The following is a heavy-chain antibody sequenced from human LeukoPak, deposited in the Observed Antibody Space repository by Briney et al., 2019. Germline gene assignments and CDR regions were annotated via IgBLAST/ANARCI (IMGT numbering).Heavy chain of an antibody. Sequence: TGGSLRLSCAASGFSFNIYTMNWVRQAPGEGLEWVSSISSSGSYISQADSLKGRFTISRDNAQNSLYLQMNSLRAEDTAVYYCARGALYDSSGNRYFQPWGQGTLVTVSS. D-gene: IGHD3-22*01. V-gene: IGHV3-21*01. CDR3: ARGALYDSSGNRYFQP. CDR2: ISSSGSYI. CDR1: GFSFNIYT. J-gene: IGHJ1*01.